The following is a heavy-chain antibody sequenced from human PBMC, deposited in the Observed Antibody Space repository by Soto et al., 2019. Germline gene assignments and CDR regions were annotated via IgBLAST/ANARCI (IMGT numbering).Heavy chain of an antibody. CDR2: ISVSGGST. V-gene: IGHV3-23*01. D-gene: IGHD3-16*01. CDR1: GFTFSSYA. CDR3: VSNTRYDPPDY. J-gene: IGHJ4*02. Sequence: EVQLLESGGGLVQPGGSLRLSCAASGFTFSSYAMSWLRQAPGKGLAWVSGISVSGGSTYYADSVKGRFTISRNNSKNTLYLQMNSLRAEDTAVYYCVSNTRYDPPDYWGQGTLVTVSS.